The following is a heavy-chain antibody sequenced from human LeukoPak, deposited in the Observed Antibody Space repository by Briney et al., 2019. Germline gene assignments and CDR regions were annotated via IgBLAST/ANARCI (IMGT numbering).Heavy chain of an antibody. CDR2: ISVYNGNT. CDR3: ARDLGLGKTSGY. D-gene: IGHD7-27*01. CDR1: GYTFTTYD. J-gene: IGHJ4*02. Sequence: GASVKVSCKASGYTFTTYDLSWVRQAPGQGLEWLGWISVYNGNTNYAQKFQDRVTMTTDTSTSTAYMELRNLRSDDTAVYYCARDLGLGKTSGYWGQRTLVTVSS. V-gene: IGHV1-18*01.